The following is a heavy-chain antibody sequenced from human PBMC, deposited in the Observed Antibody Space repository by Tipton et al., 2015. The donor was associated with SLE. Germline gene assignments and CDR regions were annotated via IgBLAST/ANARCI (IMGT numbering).Heavy chain of an antibody. D-gene: IGHD3-16*02. J-gene: IGHJ4*02. CDR1: GGSLSGYW. CDR3: ARHDEGLRLGELSFIDY. Sequence: TLSLTCTVYGGSLSGYWWSWIRQPPGKGPEWIGSIYYSGSTYYNPSVESRVTISVDTSKKQFSLKLNSVTAADTAVYYCARHDEGLRLGELSFIDYWGQGTLVTVSS. CDR2: IYYSGST. V-gene: IGHV4-39*01.